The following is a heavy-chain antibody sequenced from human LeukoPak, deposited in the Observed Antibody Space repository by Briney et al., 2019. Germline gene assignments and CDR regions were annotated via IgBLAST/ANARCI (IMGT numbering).Heavy chain of an antibody. CDR2: ISWNSGSI. J-gene: IGHJ4*02. CDR3: AKGHTYFYDSSGYYDY. D-gene: IGHD3-22*01. Sequence: GRSLRLSCAASGFTFEDYAMHWVRQAPGKGLEWVSGISWNSGSIGYADSVKGRFTISRDNAKNSLYLQMNSLRAEDMALYYCAKGHTYFYDSSGYYDYWGQGTLVTVSS. V-gene: IGHV3-9*03. CDR1: GFTFEDYA.